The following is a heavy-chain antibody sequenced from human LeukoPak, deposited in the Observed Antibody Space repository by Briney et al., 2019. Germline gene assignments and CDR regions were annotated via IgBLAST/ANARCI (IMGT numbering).Heavy chain of an antibody. V-gene: IGHV1-8*01. CDR2: MNPNSGNT. J-gene: IGHJ4*02. Sequence: GASVKVSCXASGYTFTSYDINWVRLATGQGLEWMGWMNPNSGNTGYAQKFQGRVTMTRNTSISTAYMELSSLRSEDTAVYYCARGTSYYDSSGYGYFDYWGQGTLVTVSS. CDR1: GYTFTSYD. D-gene: IGHD3-22*01. CDR3: ARGTSYYDSSGYGYFDY.